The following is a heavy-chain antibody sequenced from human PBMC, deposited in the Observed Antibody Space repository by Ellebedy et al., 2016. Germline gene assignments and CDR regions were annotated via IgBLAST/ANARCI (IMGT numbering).Heavy chain of an antibody. Sequence: SETLSLTCDVSGASISSYYWNWIRQSPGKGLEWIGYMSYSGSTNYNPSLNSRVTMSVDTSKNQFSLNLTSVTAADTAVYFCASRATGRSDLGRVVYLDSWGQGTLVTVSS. CDR2: MSYSGST. CDR1: GASISSYY. J-gene: IGHJ4*02. D-gene: IGHD1-26*01. V-gene: IGHV4-59*08. CDR3: ASRATGRSDLGRVVYLDS.